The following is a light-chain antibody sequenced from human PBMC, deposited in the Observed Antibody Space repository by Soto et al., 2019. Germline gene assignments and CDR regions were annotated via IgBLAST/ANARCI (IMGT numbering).Light chain of an antibody. Sequence: QSVLTQPASVSGSPGQSITISCTGTSSDVGSYNYVSWYQQYPGKAPKLMISDVSNRPSGVSNRFSGSKSGNTASLTISGLQAEDEADYYCSSYTSSSTYVIFGGGTKLTVL. V-gene: IGLV2-14*01. CDR1: SSDVGSYNY. CDR3: SSYTSSSTYVI. J-gene: IGLJ2*01. CDR2: DVS.